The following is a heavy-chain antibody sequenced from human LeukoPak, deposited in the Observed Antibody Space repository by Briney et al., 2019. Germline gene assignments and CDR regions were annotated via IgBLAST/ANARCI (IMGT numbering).Heavy chain of an antibody. CDR2: ISSSGGST. CDR1: GFTFSSYA. Sequence: PGASLRLSCAASGFTFSSYAMSWVRQAPGKGLEWVSAISSSGGSTYYTDSVKGRFTISRDNSKNTLYLQMNSLRAEDTAVYYCAKVRSGSYSPYFDYWGQGTLVTVSP. CDR3: AKVRSGSYSPYFDY. D-gene: IGHD1-26*01. J-gene: IGHJ4*02. V-gene: IGHV3-23*01.